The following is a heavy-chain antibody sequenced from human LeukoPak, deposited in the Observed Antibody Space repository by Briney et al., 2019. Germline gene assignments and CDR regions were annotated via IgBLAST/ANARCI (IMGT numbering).Heavy chain of an antibody. D-gene: IGHD6-6*01. CDR1: GYTFTGYY. V-gene: IGHV1-2*02. CDR2: INPNSGGT. Sequence: ASVKVSCKASGYTFTGYYMHWVRQAPGQGLEWMGWINPNSGGTNYAQKFQGRVTMTRDTSISTAYMELSRLRSDDTAVYCCATSPYSSSSTPDYWGQGTLATVSS. CDR3: ATSPYSSSSTPDY. J-gene: IGHJ4*02.